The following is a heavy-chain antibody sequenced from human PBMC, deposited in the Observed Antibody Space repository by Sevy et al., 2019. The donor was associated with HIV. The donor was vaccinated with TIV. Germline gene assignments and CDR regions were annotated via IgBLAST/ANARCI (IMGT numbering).Heavy chain of an antibody. V-gene: IGHV1-24*01. Sequence: ASVKVSCKVSGYTLTKLSIHWVRQAPGKGLEWMGHFDPQHGETIYAERFQGRVTITAETSIDTGYMELSRLTSEDTAVYYCATVGLRYFSGSSTYQGDWFDPWGQGTLVTVSS. D-gene: IGHD2-15*01. CDR3: ATVGLRYFSGSSTYQGDWFDP. CDR2: FDPQHGET. CDR1: GYTLTKLS. J-gene: IGHJ5*02.